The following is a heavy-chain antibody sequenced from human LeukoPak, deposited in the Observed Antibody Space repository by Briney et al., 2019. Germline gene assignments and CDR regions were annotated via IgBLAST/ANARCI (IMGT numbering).Heavy chain of an antibody. J-gene: IGHJ6*03. CDR2: ISSSSSTI. V-gene: IGHV3-48*01. D-gene: IGHD5-18*01. CDR3: ARDRYSYGHHYYYMDV. CDR1: GFTFSNYS. Sequence: GGSLRLSCAASGFTFSNYSINWVRQAAGKGMEWVSYISSSSSTIYYADSVKGRLTISRDNAKKSMYLQMNSLRAEDTAVHFCARDRYSYGHHYYYMDVWGKGTTVTVSS.